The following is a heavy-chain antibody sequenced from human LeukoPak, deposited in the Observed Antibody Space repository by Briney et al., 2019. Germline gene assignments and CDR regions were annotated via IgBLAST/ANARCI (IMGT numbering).Heavy chain of an antibody. CDR1: GFTFSSYA. Sequence: GGSLRLSCAVSGFTFSSYAMSWVRQAPGKGLEWVSAISGSGGSTYYADSVKGRFTISRDNSKNTLYLQMNSLRAEDTAVYYCAKGGLRVASYGMDVWGQGTTVTVSS. J-gene: IGHJ6*02. V-gene: IGHV3-23*01. CDR2: ISGSGGST. CDR3: AKGGLRVASYGMDV. D-gene: IGHD5-12*01.